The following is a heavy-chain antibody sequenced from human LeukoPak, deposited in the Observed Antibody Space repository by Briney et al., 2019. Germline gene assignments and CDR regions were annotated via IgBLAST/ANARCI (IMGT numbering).Heavy chain of an antibody. CDR3: ARGGYSGYDQGAFDI. J-gene: IGHJ3*02. D-gene: IGHD5-12*01. CDR2: IYHSGST. CDR1: GGSISSGGYS. Sequence: SETLSLTCTVSGGSISSGGYSWSWIRQPPGKGLEWIGYIYHSGSTYYNPSLKSRVTISVDRSKNQFSLKLSSVTAADTAVYYCARGGYSGYDQGAFDIWGQGTMVTVSS. V-gene: IGHV4-30-2*01.